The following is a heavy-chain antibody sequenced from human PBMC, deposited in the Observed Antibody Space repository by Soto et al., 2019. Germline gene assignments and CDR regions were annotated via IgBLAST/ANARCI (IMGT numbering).Heavy chain of an antibody. CDR1: GFTFSDNA. V-gene: IGHV3-23*01. Sequence: EVQLLESGGGLVQRGGSLRLSCGASGFTFSDNAMTWVRQAPGKGLEWVSSISDDGDRTYYADSVKCRFTISRDNSKNTLFLQMSSLGAEDTAVDYCAKVLATDGDDSLDVWCQGTWVTVSS. CDR2: ISDDGDRT. D-gene: IGHD6-13*01. CDR3: AKVLATDGDDSLDV. J-gene: IGHJ6*02.